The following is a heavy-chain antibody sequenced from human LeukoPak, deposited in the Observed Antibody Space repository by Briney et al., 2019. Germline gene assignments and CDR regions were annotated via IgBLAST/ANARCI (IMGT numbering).Heavy chain of an antibody. J-gene: IGHJ4*02. V-gene: IGHV3-21*01. D-gene: IGHD5-12*01. CDR3: ARVEGNIVTTTEGYFDY. Sequence: GGSLRLSCAASGFTLSSYGMNWVRRAPGKGLEWVSSISSSSSYIYYADSMKGRFTISRDNAKNSLYLQMNSLRAEDTAVYYCARVEGNIVTTTEGYFDYWGQGTLVTVSS. CDR1: GFTLSSYG. CDR2: ISSSSSYI.